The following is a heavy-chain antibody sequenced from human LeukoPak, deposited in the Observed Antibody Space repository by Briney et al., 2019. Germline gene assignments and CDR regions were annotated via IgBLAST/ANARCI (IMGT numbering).Heavy chain of an antibody. V-gene: IGHV3-53*01. Sequence: GGSLRLSCAVSWFTVSSNYMSWVRQAPGKGLEWVSFIYSGGSTYYADSVKGRFTISRDNSKNTLYLQMNSLRPEDTAVYYCASTIAVAGTGDYWGQGTLVTVSS. CDR3: ASTIAVAGTGDY. D-gene: IGHD6-19*01. CDR1: WFTVSSNY. CDR2: IYSGGST. J-gene: IGHJ4*02.